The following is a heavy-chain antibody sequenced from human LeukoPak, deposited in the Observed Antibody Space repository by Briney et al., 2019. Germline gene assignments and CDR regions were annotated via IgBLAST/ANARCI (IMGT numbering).Heavy chain of an antibody. J-gene: IGHJ6*03. CDR2: MHPGGTT. CDR3: ARYGVVIASTFYYMDV. V-gene: IGHV4-59*02. D-gene: IGHD2-21*01. CDR1: GDSVSNYY. Sequence: SETLSLTCTVSGDSVSNYYWSWLRQSPGKGLEWIAFMHPGGTTKYIPSLMSRVAMSVDTSNNQFSLTLTSLTAADTAVYYCARYGVVIASTFYYMDVWGKGTAVTVSS.